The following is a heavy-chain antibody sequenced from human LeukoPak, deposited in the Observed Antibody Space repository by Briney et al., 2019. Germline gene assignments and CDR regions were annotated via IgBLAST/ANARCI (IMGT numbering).Heavy chain of an antibody. CDR1: GCTFSSYA. CDR2: ISGSGGST. D-gene: IGHD3-16*01. CDR3: AKVGARDSADY. Sequence: GGSLRLSCAASGCTFSSYALSWVRQAPGKGLEWVSAISGSGGSTYYADSVKGRFTISRDNSKNTLYLQMNSLRAEDTAVYYCAKVGARDSADYWGQGTLVTVSS. V-gene: IGHV3-23*01. J-gene: IGHJ4*02.